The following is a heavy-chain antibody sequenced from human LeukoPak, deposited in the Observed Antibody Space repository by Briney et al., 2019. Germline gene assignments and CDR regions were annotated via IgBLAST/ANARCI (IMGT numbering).Heavy chain of an antibody. J-gene: IGHJ3*02. CDR3: ATTSSSSDDAFDI. D-gene: IGHD6-6*01. CDR2: IIPIFGTA. CDR1: GGTFSSYA. Sequence: GASVKVSCKASGGTFSSYAISWVRQAPGQGLEWMGGIIPIFGTANYAQKFQGRVTITADESTSTAYMELSSLRSEDTAVYYCATTSSSSDDAFDIWGQGTMVTVSS. V-gene: IGHV1-69*13.